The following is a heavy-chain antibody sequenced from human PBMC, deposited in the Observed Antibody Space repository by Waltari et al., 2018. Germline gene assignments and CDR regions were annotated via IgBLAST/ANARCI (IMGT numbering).Heavy chain of an antibody. CDR3: ARGTFHRRDGYKYYFDY. CDR2: IYYSGST. V-gene: IGHV4-59*01. CDR1: GGSISSYY. J-gene: IGHJ4*02. Sequence: QVQLQESGPGLVKPSEPLSLTCTVSGGSISSYYWRWIRPPTGKGLEWIGYIYYSGSTNYNPSLKSRVTISVDTSKNQFSLKLSSVTAADTAVYYCARGTFHRRDGYKYYFDYWGQGTLVTVSS. D-gene: IGHD5-12*01.